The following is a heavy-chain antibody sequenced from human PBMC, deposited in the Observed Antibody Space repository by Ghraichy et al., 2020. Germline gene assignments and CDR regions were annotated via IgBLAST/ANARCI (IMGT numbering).Heavy chain of an antibody. J-gene: IGHJ6*03. Sequence: SETLSLTFAVYGGSFSGYHWTWIRQPPGKGLEWIGEIHHSGATKYNMSLESRVAISVDASKSQFSLTLDSVTAADTAVYYCARGFRGYLNWGGPKGYYYYYMDVWDQGTTVSVSS. D-gene: IGHD3-16*01. V-gene: IGHV4-34*01. CDR3: ARGFRGYLNWGGPKGYYYYYMDV. CDR2: IHHSGAT. CDR1: GGSFSGYH.